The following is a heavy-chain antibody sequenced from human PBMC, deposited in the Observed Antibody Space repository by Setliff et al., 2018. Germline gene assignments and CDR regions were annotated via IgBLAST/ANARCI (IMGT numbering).Heavy chain of an antibody. Sequence: ASVKVSCKASGYTFTSYGISWVRQAPGQGLEWMGWISAYNGNTNYAQKLQGRVTMTTDTSTSTAYMELRSLRSDDTAVYYCARDVITFGGVIVYFDYWGQGTLVTSPQ. CDR2: ISAYNGNT. CDR1: GYTFTSYG. J-gene: IGHJ4*02. V-gene: IGHV1-18*01. CDR3: ARDVITFGGVIVYFDY. D-gene: IGHD3-16*02.